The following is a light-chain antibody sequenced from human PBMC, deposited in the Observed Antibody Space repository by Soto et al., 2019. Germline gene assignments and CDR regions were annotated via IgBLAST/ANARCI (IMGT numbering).Light chain of an antibody. J-gene: IGKJ2*01. Sequence: DVPLTQSPSSLSASVGDRVTLTCRASQTISDYLNWYLQRPGEAPRLLIYAASTLQSGVPSRFTGSGSETDFSLTISSLQPEDFATYYCQQTYISPYTFGQGTKLEIK. CDR1: QTISDY. CDR3: QQTYISPYT. V-gene: IGKV1-39*01. CDR2: AAS.